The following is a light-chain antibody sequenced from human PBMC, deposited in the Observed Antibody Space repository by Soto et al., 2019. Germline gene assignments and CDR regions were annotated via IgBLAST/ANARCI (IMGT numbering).Light chain of an antibody. CDR3: SSYRSSSTFYV. CDR2: EVT. Sequence: QSVLTQPASVSGSPGQSITISCTGTSSDVGGHNYVSWYQQHPGKAPKLLIYEVTFRPSGISDRFSASKSGTTASLTISGLQAEDEADYYCSSYRSSSTFYVFGTGTKVTVL. V-gene: IGLV2-14*01. J-gene: IGLJ1*01. CDR1: SSDVGGHNY.